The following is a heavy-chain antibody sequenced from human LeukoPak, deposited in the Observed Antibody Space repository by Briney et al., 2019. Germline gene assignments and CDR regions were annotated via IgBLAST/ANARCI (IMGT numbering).Heavy chain of an antibody. CDR1: GLTFSDYG. V-gene: IGHV3-30-3*01. CDR3: ARVHDSRGSGMDV. Sequence: GGSLRLSCAASGLTFSDYGMFWVRLAPGKGLEWVALISYDGSNKEYADSVKGRFTISRDNSKNILYLQMNSLRAEGTAVYYCARVHDSRGSGMDVWGQGTTVTVSS. J-gene: IGHJ6*02. CDR2: ISYDGSNK. D-gene: IGHD3-22*01.